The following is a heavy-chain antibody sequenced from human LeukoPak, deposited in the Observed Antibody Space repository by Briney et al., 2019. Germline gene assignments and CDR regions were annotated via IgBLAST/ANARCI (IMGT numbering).Heavy chain of an antibody. CDR1: GHTFTSYY. D-gene: IGHD2-2*01. V-gene: IGHV1-46*01. Sequence: GASVKVSCKASGHTFTSYYMHWVRQAPGQGLEWMGIINPSGGSTSYAQKFQGRVTMTRDTSTSTVYMELSSLRSEDTAVYYCARGEVVPAAGTIWWFDPWGQGTLVTVSS. CDR2: INPSGGST. J-gene: IGHJ5*02. CDR3: ARGEVVPAAGTIWWFDP.